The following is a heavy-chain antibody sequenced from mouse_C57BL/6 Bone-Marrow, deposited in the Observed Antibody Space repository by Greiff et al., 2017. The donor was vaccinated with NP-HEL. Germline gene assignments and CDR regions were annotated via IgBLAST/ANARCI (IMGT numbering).Heavy chain of an antibody. J-gene: IGHJ4*01. CDR1: GYTFTSYG. Sequence: QVQLKESGAELARPGASVKLSCKASGYTFTSYGISWVKQRTGQGLEWIGEIYPRSGNTYYNEKFKGKATLTADKSSSTAYMELRSLTSEDSAVYFCAGATVVATRIDYAMDYWGQGTSVTVSS. CDR3: AGATVVATRIDYAMDY. V-gene: IGHV1-81*01. CDR2: IYPRSGNT. D-gene: IGHD1-1*01.